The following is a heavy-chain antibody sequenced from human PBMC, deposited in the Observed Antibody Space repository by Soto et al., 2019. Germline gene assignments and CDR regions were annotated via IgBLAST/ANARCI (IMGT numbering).Heavy chain of an antibody. CDR1: GGSVSSGSYY. Sequence: SETLSLTCTVSGGSVSSGSYYWSWIRQPPGKGLEWIGYIYYSGSTNYNPSLKSRVTISVDTSKNQFSLKLSSVTAADTAVYYCARGPLKSFGPGGYFDYWGQGTLVTVSS. J-gene: IGHJ4*02. CDR2: IYYSGST. D-gene: IGHD3-3*01. V-gene: IGHV4-61*01. CDR3: ARGPLKSFGPGGYFDY.